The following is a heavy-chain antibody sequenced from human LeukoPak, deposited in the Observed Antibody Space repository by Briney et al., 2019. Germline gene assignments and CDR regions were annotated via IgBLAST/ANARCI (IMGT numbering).Heavy chain of an antibody. CDR3: ARTPAIGSVKGWFDP. J-gene: IGHJ5*02. V-gene: IGHV4-34*01. Sequence: SETLSLTCAVYGGSFSGYYWSWIRQPPGKGLEWIGEINHSGSTNYNPSLKSRVTISVDTSKNQFSLKLSSVTAADTAVYYCARTPAIGSVKGWFDPRGQGTLVTVSS. CDR2: INHSGST. CDR1: GGSFSGYY. D-gene: IGHD3-10*01.